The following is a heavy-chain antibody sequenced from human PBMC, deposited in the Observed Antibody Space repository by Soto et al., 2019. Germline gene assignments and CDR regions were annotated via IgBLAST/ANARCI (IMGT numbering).Heavy chain of an antibody. V-gene: IGHV3-30-3*01. CDR2: ISYDGSNK. Sequence: LRLSFAASVFTFSSYAMHWVRQAPGKGLEWVAVISYDGSNKYYADSVKGRFTISRDNSKNTLYLQMNSLRAEDTAVYYCARDQNYGDYGRHYYYYYYGMDVWGQGTTVTVSS. CDR1: VFTFSSYA. CDR3: ARDQNYGDYGRHYYYYYYGMDV. D-gene: IGHD4-17*01. J-gene: IGHJ6*02.